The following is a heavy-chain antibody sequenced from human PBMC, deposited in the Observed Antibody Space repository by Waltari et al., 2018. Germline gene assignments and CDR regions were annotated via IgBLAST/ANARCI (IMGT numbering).Heavy chain of an antibody. CDR1: GGSFSGYY. V-gene: IGHV4-34*01. Sequence: QVQLQQWGAGLLKPSETLSLTCAVYGGSFSGYYWSWIRQPPGKGLEWVGEINHSGSTNYNPSVKSRVSISVDTSKNQFSLKLSSVTAADTAVYYCARGPRRAAAGTDFDYWGQGTLVTVSS. J-gene: IGHJ4*02. D-gene: IGHD6-13*01. CDR2: INHSGST. CDR3: ARGPRRAAAGTDFDY.